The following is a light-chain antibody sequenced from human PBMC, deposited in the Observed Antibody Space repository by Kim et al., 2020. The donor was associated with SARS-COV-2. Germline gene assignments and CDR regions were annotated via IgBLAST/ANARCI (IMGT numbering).Light chain of an antibody. CDR1: TSKIRKNL. CDR3: GTWDDRLDAGV. V-gene: IGLV1-51*01. CDR2: KNN. J-gene: IGLJ3*02. Sequence: GQRSTNSRYGGTSKIRKNLVSWDKHLQGTAPKVLIYKNNKRPSGVPGRFSASKSGTSATLAITGLQTGDEGDYYCGTWDDRLDAGVFGGGTQLTVL.